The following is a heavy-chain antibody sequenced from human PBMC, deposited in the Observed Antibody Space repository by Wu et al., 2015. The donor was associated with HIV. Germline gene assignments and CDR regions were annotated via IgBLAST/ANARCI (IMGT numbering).Heavy chain of an antibody. CDR3: ARDWRFRGVFDDLYMDV. J-gene: IGHJ6*03. D-gene: IGHD3-9*01. CDR2: INPDTGDT. V-gene: IGHV1-2*02. CDR1: GYSFTDYY. Sequence: VQLEQSGAQIQKSGASLTVSCKTSGYSFTDYYIHWVRQAPGQGLQWMGYINPDTGDTKFSQNFKDSVTMSRDTSLSTAYMVLTRPRLNDTAIYYCARDWRFRGVFDDLYMDVWGNGTTVVVSS.